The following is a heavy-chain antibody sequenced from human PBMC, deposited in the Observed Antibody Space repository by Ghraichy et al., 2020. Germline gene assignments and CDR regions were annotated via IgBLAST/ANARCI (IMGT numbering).Heavy chain of an antibody. D-gene: IGHD3-22*01. Sequence: GGSLRLSCAASGFTFSTYAMSWVRQAPGKGLEWVSSISGRGITTYYADSVKGRFTLSRDNSQNTLYLQMINLRAEDTAIYYCAKGCYYDNSGQYYGPYYYMDVWGKGTTVTVSS. CDR2: ISGRGITT. J-gene: IGHJ6*03. V-gene: IGHV3-23*01. CDR1: GFTFSTYA. CDR3: AKGCYYDNSGQYYGPYYYMDV.